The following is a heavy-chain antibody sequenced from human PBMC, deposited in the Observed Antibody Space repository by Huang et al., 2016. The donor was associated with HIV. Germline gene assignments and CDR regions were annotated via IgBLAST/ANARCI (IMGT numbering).Heavy chain of an antibody. V-gene: IGHV3-30*18. D-gene: IGHD5-12*01. J-gene: IGHJ3*02. CDR1: GFRFNDYG. CDR2: ISYNGNNK. Sequence: QVQLVESGGGAVQPGRSLRLSCVGTGFRFNDYGMHWVRQAPGKGLEWVAVISYNGNNKYYADFVKGRVTISRDNSPNTLYLQMKSLRREDTAVYYCTKDCGPKWIEGFDAFDIWGQGTWVTVSS. CDR3: TKDCGPKWIEGFDAFDI.